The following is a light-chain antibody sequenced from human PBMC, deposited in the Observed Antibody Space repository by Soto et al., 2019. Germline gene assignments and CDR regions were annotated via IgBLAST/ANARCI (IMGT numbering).Light chain of an antibody. Sequence: QSVLTQPHSVSGSPGQSVTISCTGTSSDVGAYNYVSWYQQHPDKAPKLILYDVTKRPSGVPDRFAGSKSGSTASLTISGLQADDEADYHCCSYAGSYFFVFGTGTKLPVL. J-gene: IGLJ1*01. V-gene: IGLV2-11*01. CDR2: DVT. CDR3: CSYAGSYFFV. CDR1: SSDVGAYNY.